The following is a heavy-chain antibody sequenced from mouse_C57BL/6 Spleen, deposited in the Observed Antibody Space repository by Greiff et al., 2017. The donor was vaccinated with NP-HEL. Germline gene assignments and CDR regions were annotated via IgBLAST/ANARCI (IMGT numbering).Heavy chain of an antibody. V-gene: IGHV7-3*01. CDR2: IRNKANGYTT. Sequence: EVKLVESGGGLVQPGGSLSLSCAASGFTFTDYYMSWVRQPPGKALEWLGFIRNKANGYTTEYSASVKGRFTISRDNSQSILYLQMNALRAEDSATYYCARYRDYDGAWFAYWGQGTLVTVSA. J-gene: IGHJ3*01. CDR1: GFTFTDYY. D-gene: IGHD2-4*01. CDR3: ARYRDYDGAWFAY.